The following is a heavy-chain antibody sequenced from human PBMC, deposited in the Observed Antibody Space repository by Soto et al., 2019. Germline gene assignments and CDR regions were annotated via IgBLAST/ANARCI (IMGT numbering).Heavy chain of an antibody. CDR2: MSDDGSKK. CDR3: AKELRETGGYYFDC. Sequence: QVQLVESGGGVVQPGRSLILSCAASGFSFSKYGMHWVRQAPGKGLEWVAEMSDDGSKKYYGDSVKVRFTISRDNSKNTLYLLMDSLRPDDSAMYYCAKELRETGGYYFDCWGQGTRVTVSS. CDR1: GFSFSKYG. D-gene: IGHD3-16*01. J-gene: IGHJ4*02. V-gene: IGHV3-30*18.